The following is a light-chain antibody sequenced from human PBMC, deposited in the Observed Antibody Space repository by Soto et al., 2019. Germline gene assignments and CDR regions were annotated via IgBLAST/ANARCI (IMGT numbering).Light chain of an antibody. CDR2: DNN. Sequence: SVLTQPHSVSAAPGQTVTISCSGSSSNIGNNYVSWYQQLPGTAPKLLIYDNNKRPSGIPDRFSGSKSGTSATLCITGLQTGDEADYYCGTWDSSLSAVVFGGGTKVTVL. V-gene: IGLV1-51*01. J-gene: IGLJ2*01. CDR1: SSNIGNNY. CDR3: GTWDSSLSAVV.